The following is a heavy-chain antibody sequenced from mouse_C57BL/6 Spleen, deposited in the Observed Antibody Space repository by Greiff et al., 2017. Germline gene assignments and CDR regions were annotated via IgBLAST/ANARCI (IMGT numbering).Heavy chain of an antibody. D-gene: IGHD1-1*01. CDR3: ARSLTTVVADYAMDY. Sequence: QVQLQQPGTELVKPGASVKLSCKASGYTFTSYWMHWVKQRPGQGLEWIGNINPSNGGTNYNEKFKSKATLTVDKSSSTAYMQLSSLTSEDSAVYYCARSLTTVVADYAMDYWGQGTSVTVSS. V-gene: IGHV1-53*01. CDR2: INPSNGGT. CDR1: GYTFTSYW. J-gene: IGHJ4*01.